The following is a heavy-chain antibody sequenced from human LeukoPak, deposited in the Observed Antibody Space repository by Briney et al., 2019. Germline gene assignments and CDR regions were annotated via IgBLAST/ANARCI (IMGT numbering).Heavy chain of an antibody. CDR2: ISNSNDYI. V-gene: IGHV3-21*01. CDR1: GFTFSSYS. D-gene: IGHD6-13*01. Sequence: GGSLRLSCAASGFTFSSYSMNWVRQAPGKGLEWVSSISNSNDYIYYADSVKGRFTISRDNAKNSLYLQMNSLRAEDTAVYYCARVSSSWYRYWFDPWGQGTLVTVSS. CDR3: ARVSSSWYRYWFDP. J-gene: IGHJ5*02.